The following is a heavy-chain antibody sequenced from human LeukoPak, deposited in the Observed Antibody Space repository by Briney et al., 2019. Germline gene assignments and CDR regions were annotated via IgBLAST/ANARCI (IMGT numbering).Heavy chain of an antibody. CDR3: ARDIRFLEWTPIDY. V-gene: IGHV3-30*03. D-gene: IGHD3-3*01. Sequence: AGGSLRLSCAASGFTFSSYGLHWVRQAPGKGLEWVAVISFDGSDKYYADSVKGRFIISRDNSKNSLYLQMNSLRAEDTAVYYCARDIRFLEWTPIDYWGQGTLVTVSS. CDR1: GFTFSSYG. J-gene: IGHJ4*02. CDR2: ISFDGSDK.